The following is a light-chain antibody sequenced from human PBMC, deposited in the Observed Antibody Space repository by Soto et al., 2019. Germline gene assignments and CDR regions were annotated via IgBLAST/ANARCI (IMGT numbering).Light chain of an antibody. J-gene: IGKJ5*01. CDR1: QFLSSY. Sequence: VLTQSPSTLSLSPGERATLSCRASQFLSSYLAWYQQIPGQPPRLLIYDTSNRVTGIPARFSGSRSGTDFTLTISSLEPEDFAVYFCHQRNKFGQGTRLEI. CDR3: HQRNK. V-gene: IGKV3-11*01. CDR2: DTS.